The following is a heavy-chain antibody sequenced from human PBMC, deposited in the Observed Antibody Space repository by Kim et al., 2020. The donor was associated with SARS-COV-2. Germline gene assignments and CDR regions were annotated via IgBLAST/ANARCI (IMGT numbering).Heavy chain of an antibody. CDR1: GGSISSYY. D-gene: IGHD2-15*01. Sequence: SETLSLTCTVSGGSISSYYWSWIRQPPGKGLEWIGYIYYSGSTNYNPSLKSRVTISVDTSKNQFSLKLSSVTAADTAVYYRARHEGYCSGGSCYFNYYYGMDVWGQRTTITVSS. CDR3: ARHEGYCSGGSCYFNYYYGMDV. V-gene: IGHV4-59*08. CDR2: IYYSGST. J-gene: IGHJ6*02.